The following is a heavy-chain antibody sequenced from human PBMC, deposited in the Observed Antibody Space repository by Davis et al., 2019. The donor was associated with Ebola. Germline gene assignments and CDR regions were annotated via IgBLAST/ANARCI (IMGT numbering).Heavy chain of an antibody. CDR2: IRSKAYGGTT. D-gene: IGHD6-13*01. J-gene: IGHJ4*02. CDR1: GFTFSGSA. Sequence: GESLKISCAASGFTFSGSAMSWFRQAPGKGLEWVGFIRSKAYGGTTEYAASVKGRFTISRDDSKSIAYLQMNSLKTEDTAVYYCTRILYQLVPYYFDYWGQGTLVTVSS. CDR3: TRILYQLVPYYFDY. V-gene: IGHV3-49*03.